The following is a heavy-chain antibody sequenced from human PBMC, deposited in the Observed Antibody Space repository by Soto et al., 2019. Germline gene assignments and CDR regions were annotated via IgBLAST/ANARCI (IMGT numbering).Heavy chain of an antibody. J-gene: IGHJ6*02. Sequence: SQTRALTCAISVDGVSSNAAAWDWVGQSPLRALEWLGRTYYRSKWYNDYEVSVKSRITINPDTSKNQFSLQLNSVTPEDTAVYYCAEAYSRIYYYGMDVWGQGTTVTVSS. V-gene: IGHV6-1*01. CDR3: AEAYSRIYYYGMDV. CDR2: TYYRSKWYN. D-gene: IGHD6-13*01. CDR1: VDGVSSNAAA.